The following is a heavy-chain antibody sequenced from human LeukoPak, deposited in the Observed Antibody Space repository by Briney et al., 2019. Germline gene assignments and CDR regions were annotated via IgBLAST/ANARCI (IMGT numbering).Heavy chain of an antibody. Sequence: SETLSLTCTVSDGSMSPYYWSWIRQSPGKGLEWIAYIFYNGNTKYNPSLWSRVTISIDTSRNQVFLNLNSVTAADTAVYYCARGGYYCLDVWGKGTTVTVSS. CDR1: DGSMSPYY. J-gene: IGHJ6*03. CDR3: ARGGYYCLDV. CDR2: IFYNGNT. V-gene: IGHV4-59*01.